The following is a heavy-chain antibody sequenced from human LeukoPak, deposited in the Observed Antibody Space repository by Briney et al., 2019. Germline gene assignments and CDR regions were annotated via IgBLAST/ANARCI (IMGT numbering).Heavy chain of an antibody. CDR1: GFTFSSYA. D-gene: IGHD3-9*01. CDR3: AAPDYDILTGYSVDFDY. CDR2: ISGSGGST. Sequence: GGSLRLSCAASGFTFSSYAMSWVRQAPGEGLEWVSAISGSGGSTYYADSVKGRFTISRDNSKNTLYLQMNSLRAEDTAVYYCAAPDYDILTGYSVDFDYWGQGTLVTVSS. J-gene: IGHJ4*02. V-gene: IGHV3-23*01.